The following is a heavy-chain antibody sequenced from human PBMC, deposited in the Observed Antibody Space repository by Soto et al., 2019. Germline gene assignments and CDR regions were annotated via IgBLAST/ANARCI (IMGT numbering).Heavy chain of an antibody. CDR3: ANGSALAVAICPDY. D-gene: IGHD6-19*01. CDR2: ISWHSGKI. J-gene: IGHJ4*02. Sequence: EVQLVESGGGLVQPGRSLRLPCAASEFRFDGYAMHSVRQRPGRGLELVSGISWHSGKILYADSVKGGFTISSDNAKNSLFLQMSCLRTDDTAWYYCANGSALAVAICPDYWGQGTLVTVSS. CDR1: EFRFDGYA. V-gene: IGHV3-9*01.